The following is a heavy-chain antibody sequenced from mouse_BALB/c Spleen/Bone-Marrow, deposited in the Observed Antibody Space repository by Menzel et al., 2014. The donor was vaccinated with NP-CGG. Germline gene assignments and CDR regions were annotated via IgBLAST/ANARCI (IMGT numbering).Heavy chain of an antibody. CDR1: GFTFGDYY. Sequence: EVKLMESGGGLVQPGGSLKLSCAPSGFTFGDYYMYWVRQTPEKRLEWVAYISNGGGSTYYPDTVKGRFTISRDNAKNTLYLRMSRLKSEDTAMYYCARQDYSYYYAMDYWGQGTSVTVSS. CDR3: ARQDYSYYYAMDY. V-gene: IGHV5-12*01. D-gene: IGHD2-13*01. CDR2: ISNGGGST. J-gene: IGHJ4*01.